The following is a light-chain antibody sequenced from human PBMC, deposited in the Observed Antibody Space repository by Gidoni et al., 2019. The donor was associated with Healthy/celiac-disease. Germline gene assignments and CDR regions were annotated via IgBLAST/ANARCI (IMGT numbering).Light chain of an antibody. CDR2: DAS. V-gene: IGKV3-11*01. Sequence: EIVFTHSPATLSLSPGERATLSCRASQSVSSYLAWYQQKPGQAPRLLIYDASNRATGIPARFSGSGSGTDFTLTISSLEPEDFAVYYCQQRSNWLATFXQXTRLEIK. CDR3: QQRSNWLAT. CDR1: QSVSSY. J-gene: IGKJ5*01.